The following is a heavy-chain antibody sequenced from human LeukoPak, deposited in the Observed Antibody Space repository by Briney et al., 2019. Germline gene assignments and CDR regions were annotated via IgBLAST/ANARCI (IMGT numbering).Heavy chain of an antibody. V-gene: IGHV4-38-2*01. CDR3: ARAAYGDSDFDY. Sequence: SETLSLTCAVSGYSISSSYYWGWIRQPPGQGLEWIGSIYHSGNTYYNPSLKSRVTISVDTSKNQFSLKLSSVTAADTAVYYCARAAYGDSDFDYWGQGTLVTVSS. J-gene: IGHJ4*02. D-gene: IGHD4-17*01. CDR1: GYSISSSYY. CDR2: IYHSGNT.